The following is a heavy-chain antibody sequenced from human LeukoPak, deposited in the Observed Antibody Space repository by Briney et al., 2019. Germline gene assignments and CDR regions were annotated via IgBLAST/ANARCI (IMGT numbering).Heavy chain of an antibody. CDR3: AKDRTRLDY. J-gene: IGHJ4*02. CDR2: ISGSGGAT. V-gene: IGHV3-23*01. Sequence: GGSLRLSCAASGFTFTSFAMTWVREAPGKGMEWVSAISGSGGATYYADSVKGRFTISKDNSKNTLYLQMDSLRAEDTAVYYCAKDRTRLDYWGQGTLVTVSS. CDR1: GFTFTSFA.